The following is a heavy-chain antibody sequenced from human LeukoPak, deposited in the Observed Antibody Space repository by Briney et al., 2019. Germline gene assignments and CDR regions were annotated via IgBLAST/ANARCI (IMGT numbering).Heavy chain of an antibody. CDR2: VSSASGYI. D-gene: IGHD3-10*01. CDR1: GLTFSSYS. CDR3: ARDSGPGGYYYYAYIDV. Sequence: GGSLRLSCAASGLTFSSYSMSWVRQAPGKGLEWVSSVSSASGYIYYADSVKGRFTMSRDSAKNSLYLQMTSLRAEDTAVYYCARDSGPGGYYYYAYIDVWGKGTTVTVSS. V-gene: IGHV3-21*01. J-gene: IGHJ6*03.